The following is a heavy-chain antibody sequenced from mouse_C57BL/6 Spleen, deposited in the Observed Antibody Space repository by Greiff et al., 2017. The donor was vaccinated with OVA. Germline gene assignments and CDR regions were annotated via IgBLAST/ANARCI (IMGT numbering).Heavy chain of an antibody. V-gene: IGHV1-42*01. Sequence: EVKLQESGPELVKPGASVKISCKASGYSFTGYYMNWVKQSPEKSLEWIGEINPSTGGTTYNQKFKAKATLTVDKSSSTAYMQLKSLTSEDSAVYYCARDLTGPFDYWGQGTTLTVSS. D-gene: IGHD4-1*01. CDR3: ARDLTGPFDY. CDR1: GYSFTGYY. J-gene: IGHJ2*01. CDR2: INPSTGGT.